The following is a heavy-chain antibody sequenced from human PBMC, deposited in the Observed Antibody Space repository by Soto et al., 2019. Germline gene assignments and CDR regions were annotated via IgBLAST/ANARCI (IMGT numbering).Heavy chain of an antibody. V-gene: IGHV4-4*07. D-gene: IGHD2-21*02. CDR3: ARDQGVVVTADNWFDP. CDR2: IFSSGST. J-gene: IGHJ5*02. Sequence: PSETLSLTCTVSGGSITDYSWVWIRQPAGKGLEWIGRIFSSGSTNYNPSLKGRITMSLDTSKNQFSLKLNSATAPDTAVYFCARDQGVVVTADNWFDPWGQGSLVTDS. CDR1: GGSITDYS.